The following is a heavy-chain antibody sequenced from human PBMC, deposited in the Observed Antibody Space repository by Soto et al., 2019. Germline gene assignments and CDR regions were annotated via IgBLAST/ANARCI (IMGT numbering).Heavy chain of an antibody. CDR2: INPNSGGT. V-gene: IGHV1-2*02. Sequence: WASVKVSCKASGGTSSSYAISWVRQAPGQGLEWMGGINPNSGGTKYPQKFQGRVTMTRDSSTSTVYMSLTGLKSDDTAVYYCARDLAKGAGSAGFDYWGQGTLVTVSS. D-gene: IGHD6-25*01. CDR3: ARDLAKGAGSAGFDY. CDR1: GGTSSSYA. J-gene: IGHJ4*02.